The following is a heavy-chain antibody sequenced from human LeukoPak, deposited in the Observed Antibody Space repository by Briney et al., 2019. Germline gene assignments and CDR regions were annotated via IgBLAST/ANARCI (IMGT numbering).Heavy chain of an antibody. CDR2: ISSSGST. V-gene: IGHV4-61*02. CDR3: ARGPYSYDSSGAFDI. J-gene: IGHJ3*02. CDR1: GDSISSGDYY. Sequence: SETLSLTCTVSGDSISSGDYYWSWIRQPAGKGLEWIVRISSSGSTNYNPSLKSRVTVSVDTSKNQFSLKLSFVTAADTAVYFCARGPYSYDSSGAFDIWGQGTMVTVSS. D-gene: IGHD3-22*01.